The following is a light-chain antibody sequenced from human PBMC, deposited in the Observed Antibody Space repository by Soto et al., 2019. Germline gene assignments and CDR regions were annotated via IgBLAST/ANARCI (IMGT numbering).Light chain of an antibody. V-gene: IGKV1-39*01. J-gene: IGKJ3*01. CDR3: QQSYSTLT. CDR2: AAS. Sequence: DIQMTQSPSSLSASVGDRVTITCRASQSISSYLNWYQQKPGKAPKLLIYAASSLQSGVPSRLSGSGSGTDFTLTICSLQPEDFATYYCQQSYSTLTFGPGTKVDI. CDR1: QSISSY.